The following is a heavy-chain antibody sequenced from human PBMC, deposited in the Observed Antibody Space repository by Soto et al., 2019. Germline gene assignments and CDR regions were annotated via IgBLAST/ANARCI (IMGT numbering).Heavy chain of an antibody. CDR1: GFTFSSYW. D-gene: IGHD2-2*01. Sequence: GGSLRLSCAASGFTFSSYWMHWVRQAPGGGLVWVSRINSDGSSTSYADSVKGRFTISRDNAKNTLYLQMNSLRVEDTAVYYCAREGRGVVVPGGMDVWGQGTTVTVSS. CDR3: AREGRGVVVPGGMDV. CDR2: INSDGSST. J-gene: IGHJ6*02. V-gene: IGHV3-74*01.